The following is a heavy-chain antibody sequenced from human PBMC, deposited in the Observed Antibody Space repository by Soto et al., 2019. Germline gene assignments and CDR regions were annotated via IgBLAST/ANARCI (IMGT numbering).Heavy chain of an antibody. V-gene: IGHV3-21*01. CDR1: GYTFTTYA. CDR2: ISSSSSYI. J-gene: IGHJ4*02. CDR3: AFIGEMATLAPFDY. Sequence: SCKASGYTFTTYALHWVRQAPGKGLEWVSSISSSSSYIYYADSVKGRFTISRDNAKNSLYLQMNSLRAEDTAVYYCAFIGEMATLAPFDYWGQGTLVTVSS. D-gene: IGHD5-12*01.